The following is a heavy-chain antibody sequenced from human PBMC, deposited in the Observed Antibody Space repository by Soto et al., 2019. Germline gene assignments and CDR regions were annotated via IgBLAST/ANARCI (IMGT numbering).Heavy chain of an antibody. CDR3: VKDIPGRGDDYFDY. V-gene: IGHV3-9*01. Sequence: GGSLRLSCAASGFSFGDYAMHWVRQHPGKGLEWVSGITWSSGVMAYADSVKGRFTISRDNAKNFLYLQMNSLRAEETALYYCVKDIPGRGDDYFDYWGQGTLVTVS. D-gene: IGHD2-21*02. CDR2: ITWSSGVM. J-gene: IGHJ4*02. CDR1: GFSFGDYA.